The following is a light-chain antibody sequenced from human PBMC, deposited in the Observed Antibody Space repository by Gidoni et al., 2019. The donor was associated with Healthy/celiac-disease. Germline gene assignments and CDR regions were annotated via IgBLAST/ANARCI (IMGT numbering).Light chain of an antibody. CDR2: DVS. V-gene: IGLV2-14*01. Sequence: QSALTQPASVSGSPGQSITISCTGTSSDVGGYNYVSWYQQHPGKAPKLMIYDVSNRPSGVSNRCSASKSGNTASLTISGLQAEDEADYYCSSYTSSSVVFGGGTKLTVL. J-gene: IGLJ2*01. CDR3: SSYTSSSVV. CDR1: SSDVGGYNY.